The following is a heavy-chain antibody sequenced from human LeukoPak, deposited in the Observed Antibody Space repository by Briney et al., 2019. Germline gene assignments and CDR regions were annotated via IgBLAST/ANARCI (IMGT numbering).Heavy chain of an antibody. D-gene: IGHD2-2*01. J-gene: IGHJ4*02. V-gene: IGHV3-7*01. CDR3: AREDCDATSCYWGIIY. CDR2: IKPDGGEK. Sequence: GGSLRLSCTASGFTFTTYWMSWVRQAPGKGLEWVANIKPDGGEKYYVDSVRGRFTISRDNAKNSVYLQMNSLRAEDTAVYYCAREDCDATSCYWGIIYWGQGTLVTVSS. CDR1: GFTFTTYW.